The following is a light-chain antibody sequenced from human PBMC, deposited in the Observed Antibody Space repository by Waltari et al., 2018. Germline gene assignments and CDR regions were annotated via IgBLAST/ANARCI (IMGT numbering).Light chain of an antibody. V-gene: IGKV3-11*01. Sequence: EIVLTPSPATLSLSPGERATLSCRASQSVSSYLAWYQQKPGQAPRLLIFDASNRATGIPARFSGSGSGTDFSLTINSLEPEDFAVYYCQQRSNWPPMYTFGQGTKLEIK. CDR1: QSVSSY. CDR3: QQRSNWPPMYT. CDR2: DAS. J-gene: IGKJ2*01.